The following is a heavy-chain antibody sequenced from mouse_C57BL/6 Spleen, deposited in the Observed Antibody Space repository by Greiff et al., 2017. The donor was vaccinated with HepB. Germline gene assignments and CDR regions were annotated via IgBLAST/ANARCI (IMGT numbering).Heavy chain of an antibody. CDR2: IHPNSGST. D-gene: IGHD1-1*02. Sequence: QVQLQQPGAELVKPGASVKLSCKASGYTFTSYWMHWVKQRPGQGLEWIGMIHPNSGSTNYNEKFKSKATLTVDKSSSTAYMQLSSLTSEDSAVYYCANIPYGLYAMDYWGQGTSVTVSS. V-gene: IGHV1-64*01. J-gene: IGHJ4*01. CDR1: GYTFTSYW. CDR3: ANIPYGLYAMDY.